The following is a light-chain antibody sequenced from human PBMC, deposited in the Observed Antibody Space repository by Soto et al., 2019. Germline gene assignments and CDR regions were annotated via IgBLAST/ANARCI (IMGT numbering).Light chain of an antibody. CDR3: CSYAGSSTLEV. V-gene: IGLV2-23*02. Sequence: QSALTQPASVSGSPGQPITISCTGTSSDVGSYNLVSWYQQHPGKAPKLMIYEVSKRPSGVSNRFSGSKSGNTASLTISGLQAEDEADYYCCSYAGSSTLEVFGTGTKLTVL. CDR2: EVS. J-gene: IGLJ1*01. CDR1: SSDVGSYNL.